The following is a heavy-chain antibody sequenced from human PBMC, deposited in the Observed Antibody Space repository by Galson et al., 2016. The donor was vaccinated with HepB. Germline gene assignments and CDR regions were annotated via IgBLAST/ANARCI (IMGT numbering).Heavy chain of an antibody. CDR1: GGSISTSA. CDR3: ARGVQQLVLMPVWGMDG. CDR2: VLPVLVTA. Sequence: SCKASGGSISTSAISWVRQAPGQGLEWMGGVLPVLVTADYAQKFQGRVTIVADKSRDTVTLEVTSLTTEDTAVYYCARGVQQLVLMPVWGMDGWGQGTTVTVSS. J-gene: IGHJ6*02. D-gene: IGHD6-13*01. V-gene: IGHV1-69*06.